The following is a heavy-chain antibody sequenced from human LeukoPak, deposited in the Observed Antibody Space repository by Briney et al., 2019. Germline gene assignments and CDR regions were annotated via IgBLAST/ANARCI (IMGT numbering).Heavy chain of an antibody. Sequence: GASVKVSCKASGYTFTSYGISWVRQAPGQELAWMGWICAYNGNKNYAQKLQGRVTMTTDTTTSTDYMEMNGLRSDDSAVYYCARDGPSGTYRDNWGQGTLVTVSS. CDR1: GYTFTSYG. V-gene: IGHV1-18*01. CDR3: ARDGPSGTYRDN. J-gene: IGHJ4*02. D-gene: IGHD1-26*01. CDR2: ICAYNGNK.